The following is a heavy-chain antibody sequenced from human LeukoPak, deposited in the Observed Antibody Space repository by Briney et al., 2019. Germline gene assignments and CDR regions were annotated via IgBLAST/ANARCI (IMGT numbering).Heavy chain of an antibody. Sequence: ASVKVSCKASGYTFIGYYMHWVRQAPGQGLEWMGWINPNSGGTKYEQKFQGRVTMTRDTSISTVYVELSRLRSDDTAVYYCARGGGKVATNSGWGQGTLVTVSS. J-gene: IGHJ4*02. CDR3: ARGGGKVATNSG. CDR2: INPNSGGT. D-gene: IGHD5-12*01. V-gene: IGHV1-2*02. CDR1: GYTFIGYY.